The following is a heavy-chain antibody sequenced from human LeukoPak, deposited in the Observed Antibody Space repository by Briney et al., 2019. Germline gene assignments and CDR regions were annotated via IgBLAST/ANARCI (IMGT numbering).Heavy chain of an antibody. J-gene: IGHJ2*01. D-gene: IGHD6-19*01. CDR2: INTNTVNP. Sequence: ASVKVSCKASGYTFTSYAMNWVRQAPGQGLEWMGWINTNTVNPTYAQGFTGRFVFSLDTSVSTAYLQISSLKAEDTAVYYCARDIGIAVAGTHWYFDLWGRGTLVTVSS. CDR3: ARDIGIAVAGTHWYFDL. V-gene: IGHV7-4-1*02. CDR1: GYTFTSYA.